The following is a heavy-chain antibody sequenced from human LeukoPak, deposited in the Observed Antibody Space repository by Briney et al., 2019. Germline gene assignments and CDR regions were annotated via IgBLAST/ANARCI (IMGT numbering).Heavy chain of an antibody. CDR1: GYTLTELS. V-gene: IGHV1-24*01. Sequence: ASVKVSCKVSGYTLTELSMHWVRQAPGKGLEWMGGLDPEDGETIYAQKFQGRVTMTEDTSTDTAYMELSSLRSEDTAVYYCATSLIHGYYFDYWGQGTLVTVSS. D-gene: IGHD2-21*01. CDR2: LDPEDGET. J-gene: IGHJ4*02. CDR3: ATSLIHGYYFDY.